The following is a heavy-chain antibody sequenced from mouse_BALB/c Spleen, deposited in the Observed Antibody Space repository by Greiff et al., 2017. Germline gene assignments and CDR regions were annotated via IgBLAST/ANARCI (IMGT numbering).Heavy chain of an antibody. J-gene: IGHJ1*01. CDR1: GYTFTSYW. Sequence: QVQLQQSGAELARPGASVKLSCKASGYTFTSYWMQWVKQRPGQGLEWIGAIYPGDGDTRYTQKFKGKATLTADKSSSTAYMQLSSLASEDSAVYYCARSDGYYVGYWYFDVWGAGTTVTVSS. CDR2: IYPGDGDT. D-gene: IGHD2-3*01. V-gene: IGHV1-87*01. CDR3: ARSDGYYVGYWYFDV.